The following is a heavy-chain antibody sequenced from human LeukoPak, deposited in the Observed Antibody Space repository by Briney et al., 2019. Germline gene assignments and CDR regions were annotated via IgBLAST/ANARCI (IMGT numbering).Heavy chain of an antibody. CDR1: GFTFSNYS. D-gene: IGHD3-22*01. CDR3: ARGFLAYYYDSSGYSPS. CDR2: ISSSSSTI. J-gene: IGHJ5*02. V-gene: IGHV3-48*02. Sequence: PGGSLRLSCAASGFTFSNYSMNWVRQAPGKGLEWVSYISSSSSTIYYADSVKGRFTISRDNAKNSLYLQMNSLRDEDTAVYYCARGFLAYYYDSSGYSPSWGQGTLVTVSS.